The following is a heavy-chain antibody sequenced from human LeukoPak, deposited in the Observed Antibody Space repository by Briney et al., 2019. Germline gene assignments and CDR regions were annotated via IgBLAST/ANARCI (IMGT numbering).Heavy chain of an antibody. V-gene: IGHV7-4-1*02. D-gene: IGHD6-19*01. CDR1: GYTXTSYA. Sequence: SXXVSXXXSGYTXTSYAMXWVRQAPEXGXXWMGWINTNTGNPTYAQGFTGRFVFSLDTSVSTAYLQISSLKAEDTAVYYCARADSSGWFLDYWGQGTLVTVSS. J-gene: IGHJ4*02. CDR2: INTNTGNP. CDR3: ARADSSGWFLDY.